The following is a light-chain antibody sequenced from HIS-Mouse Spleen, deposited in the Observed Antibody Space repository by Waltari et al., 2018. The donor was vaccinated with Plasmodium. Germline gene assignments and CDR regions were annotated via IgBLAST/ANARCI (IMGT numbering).Light chain of an antibody. V-gene: IGKV3-15*01. CDR3: QQYNNWSFT. CDR2: GAS. J-gene: IGKJ3*01. CDR1: QSVSSN. Sequence: EIVMTQSPATLSVSPGERATFSCRASQSVSSNLACYQQKPGQAPSILICGASTRATGIPARFMGSGSGTEFTLTISSLQSEDFAVYYCQQYNNWSFTFGPGTKVDIK.